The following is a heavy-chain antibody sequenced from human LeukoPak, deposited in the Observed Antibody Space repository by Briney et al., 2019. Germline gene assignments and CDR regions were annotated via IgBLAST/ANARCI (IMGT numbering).Heavy chain of an antibody. CDR1: GYSISSGFY. Sequence: SETLSLTCTVSGYSISSGFYWGWIRQPPGKGLECIGSIYHSGSTYYNPSLKSRVTISIDTSKNQFSLNLRSVSAADTAVYYCTRDDFGIKTDWEDYYYMDVWGKGTTVTVSS. CDR2: IYHSGST. D-gene: IGHD3-3*01. CDR3: TRDDFGIKTDWEDYYYMDV. V-gene: IGHV4-38-2*02. J-gene: IGHJ6*03.